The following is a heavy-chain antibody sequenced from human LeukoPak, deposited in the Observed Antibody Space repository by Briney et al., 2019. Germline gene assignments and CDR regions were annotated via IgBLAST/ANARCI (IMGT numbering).Heavy chain of an antibody. CDR2: ISAYNGNT. D-gene: IGHD3-3*01. J-gene: IGHJ6*02. V-gene: IGHV1-18*01. CDR3: ARAPTYDFWSGYWHYYGMDV. Sequence: ASVKVSCKASGYTFTSYGISWVRQAPGQGLEWMGWISAYNGNTNYARKLQGRVTITTDTSTSTAYMELRSLRSDDTAVYYCARAPTYDFWSGYWHYYGMDVWGQGTTVTVSS. CDR1: GYTFTSYG.